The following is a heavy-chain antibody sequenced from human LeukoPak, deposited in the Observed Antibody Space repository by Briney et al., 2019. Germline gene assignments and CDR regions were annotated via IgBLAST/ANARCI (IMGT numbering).Heavy chain of an antibody. CDR3: ARVRGITMVRGVIIFADAFDI. CDR1: GFTFSSSW. Sequence: GGSLRLSCAASGFTFSSSWMSWVRLAPGRGLEWVANIREDGSEKYYVDSVKGRFTISRDNAKNSLYLQMNSLRDEDTAVYFCARVRGITMVRGVIIFADAFDIWGQGTMVTVSS. J-gene: IGHJ3*02. V-gene: IGHV3-7*02. D-gene: IGHD3-10*01. CDR2: IREDGSEK.